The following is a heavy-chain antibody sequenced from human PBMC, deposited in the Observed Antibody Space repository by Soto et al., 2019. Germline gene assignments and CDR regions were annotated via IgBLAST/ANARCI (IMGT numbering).Heavy chain of an antibody. CDR1: GFTFSSYA. J-gene: IGHJ4*02. CDR3: AKDYSNGGYFDY. V-gene: IGHV3-23*01. CDR2: ISGSGGST. Sequence: GGSLRLSCAASGFTFSSYAMSWVRQAPGKGLEWASAISGSGGSTYYADSVKGRFTISRDNSKNTLYLQMNSLRAEDTAVYYCAKDYSNGGYFDYWGQGTLVTVSS. D-gene: IGHD4-4*01.